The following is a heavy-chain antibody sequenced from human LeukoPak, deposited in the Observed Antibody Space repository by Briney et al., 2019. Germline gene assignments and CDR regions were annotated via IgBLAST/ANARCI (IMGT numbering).Heavy chain of an antibody. Sequence: SETLSLTCTVSLGSISSYYWSSIRQPAGKGLEWIGRIYTSGSTNYNPSLKSRVTMSVDTSKNQFSLKLSSVTAADTAVYYCARDGIEGSGSYYLDAFGIWGQGTVVTVSS. CDR3: ARDGIEGSGSYYLDAFGI. D-gene: IGHD3-10*01. CDR1: LGSISSYY. CDR2: IYTSGST. J-gene: IGHJ3*02. V-gene: IGHV4-4*07.